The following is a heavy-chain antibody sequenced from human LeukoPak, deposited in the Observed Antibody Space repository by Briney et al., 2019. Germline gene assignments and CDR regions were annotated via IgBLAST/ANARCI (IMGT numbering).Heavy chain of an antibody. CDR2: IRYDGSNK. CDR1: GFTFSSYG. J-gene: IGHJ4*02. CDR3: AKSPYYDVLTGYYAGFDY. V-gene: IGHV3-30*02. Sequence: GGSLRLSCAASGFTFSSYGMHWVRQAPGQGLEWVAFIRYDGSNKYYADSVKGRFTISRDNSKNTLYLQMNSLRAEDTAVYYCAKSPYYDVLTGYYAGFDYWGQGTLVTVSS. D-gene: IGHD3-9*01.